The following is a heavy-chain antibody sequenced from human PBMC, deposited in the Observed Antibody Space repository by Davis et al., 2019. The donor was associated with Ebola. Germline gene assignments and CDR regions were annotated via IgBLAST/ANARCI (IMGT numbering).Heavy chain of an antibody. D-gene: IGHD3-16*02. CDR1: GFTFSTYA. Sequence: GESLKISCAASGFTFSTYAMSWIRQAPGKGLEWVSYISSSGSTIYYADSVKGRFTISRDNSKNTLYLQMNSLRAEDTAVYYCASPRGGSYRKTFDYWGQGTLVTVSS. CDR2: ISSSGSTI. CDR3: ASPRGGSYRKTFDY. J-gene: IGHJ4*02. V-gene: IGHV3-48*01.